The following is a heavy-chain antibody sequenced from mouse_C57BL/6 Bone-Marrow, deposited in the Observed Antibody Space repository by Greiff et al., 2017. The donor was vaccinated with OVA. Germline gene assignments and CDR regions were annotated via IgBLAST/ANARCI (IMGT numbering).Heavy chain of an antibody. CDR1: GYAFSSYW. D-gene: IGHD1-1*01. CDR3: ARGGIYYYGSSYYFDY. Sequence: QVQLQQSGAELVKPGASVKISCKASGYAFSSYWMNWVKQRPGKGLEWIGQIYPGDGDTNYNGKFKGKATLTADKSSSTAYMQLSSLTSEDSAVYFCARGGIYYYGSSYYFDYWGQGTTLTVSS. J-gene: IGHJ2*01. CDR2: IYPGDGDT. V-gene: IGHV1-80*01.